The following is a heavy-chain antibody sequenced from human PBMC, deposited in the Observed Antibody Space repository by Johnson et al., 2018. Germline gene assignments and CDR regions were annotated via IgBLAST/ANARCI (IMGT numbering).Heavy chain of an antibody. D-gene: IGHD3-3*01. J-gene: IGHJ6*03. CDR3: ARVYSPLDGGWSGEYDYMEV. CDR2: LSWNCGSI. Sequence: VQLVQSGGGLVQPGGSLRLSCAASGFTFDDYAMHWVRQAPGNGLEWVPGLSWNCGSIGYADSVKGRITIYRDFSKNTLYLQMHTLRAEDTAVYDCARVYSPLDGGWSGEYDYMEVWGKGTTVTGAS. V-gene: IGHV3-9*01. CDR1: GFTFDDYA.